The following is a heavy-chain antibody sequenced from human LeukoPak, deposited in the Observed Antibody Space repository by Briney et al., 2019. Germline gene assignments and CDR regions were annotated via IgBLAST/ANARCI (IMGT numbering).Heavy chain of an antibody. CDR3: ARDDGYSGY. D-gene: IGHD2-2*03. V-gene: IGHV1-18*01. CDR1: GYTFTTFG. J-gene: IGHJ4*02. CDR2: ITDNGNT. Sequence: ASVTVSCKASGYTFTTFGITWVRQAPGQGLEWMGWITDNGNTNYAQKLQGRVTMTTDTSTSTAYMELRSLRSDDTAVYYCARDDGYSGYWGQGTLVTVSS.